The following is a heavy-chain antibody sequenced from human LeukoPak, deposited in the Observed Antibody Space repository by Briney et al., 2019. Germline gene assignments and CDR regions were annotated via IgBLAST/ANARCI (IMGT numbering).Heavy chain of an antibody. V-gene: IGHV1-69*13. CDR1: GYTLTELS. Sequence: ASVKVSCKVSGYTLTELSMHWVRQAPGQGLEWMGGIIPIFGTANYAQKFQGRVTITADESTSTAYMELSSLRSEDTAVYYCASPGDYGGNSAHYWGQGTLVTVSS. J-gene: IGHJ4*02. CDR2: IIPIFGTA. D-gene: IGHD4-23*01. CDR3: ASPGDYGGNSAHY.